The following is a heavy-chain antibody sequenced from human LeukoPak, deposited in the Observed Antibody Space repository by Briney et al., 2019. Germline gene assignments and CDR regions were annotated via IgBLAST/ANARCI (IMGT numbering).Heavy chain of an antibody. CDR1: VYTFTGYY. V-gene: IGHV1-2*02. D-gene: IGHD3-3*01. CDR2: INHNSGGT. J-gene: IGHJ4*02. CDR3: ARDGYYDFWSGGFDY. Sequence: ASVKVSCKASVYTFTGYYIHWVRQAPGQGLEWMGWINHNSGGTHYAQKFQGRGTMTRDTSISTAYMELSRLRSDDTAVYYCARDGYYDFWSGGFDYWGRGTLVTVSS.